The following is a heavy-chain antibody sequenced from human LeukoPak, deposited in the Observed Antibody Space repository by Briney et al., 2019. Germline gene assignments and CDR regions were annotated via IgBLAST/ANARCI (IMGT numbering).Heavy chain of an antibody. D-gene: IGHD6-19*01. Sequence: SETLFLTCAAYGGSFSGYYWSWIRQPPGKGLEWIGEINHSGSTNYNPSLKSRVTISVDTSKNQFSLKLSSVTAADTAVYYCARATAVAGLGRFDPWGQGTLVTVSS. CDR3: ARATAVAGLGRFDP. V-gene: IGHV4-34*01. J-gene: IGHJ5*02. CDR1: GGSFSGYY. CDR2: INHSGST.